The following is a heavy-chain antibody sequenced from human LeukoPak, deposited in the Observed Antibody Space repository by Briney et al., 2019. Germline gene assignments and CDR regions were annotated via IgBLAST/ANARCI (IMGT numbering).Heavy chain of an antibody. Sequence: GGSLSLSCAASGFTFSNYWMHWVRQAPGEALMWVSRIKSDGSSTTYADSVKGRFTISRDNAKNTLYLQMNSLRAEDTAVYYCSRDSLSSCGGDCYSGLDVWGQGTTVTVSS. CDR1: GFTFSNYW. V-gene: IGHV3-74*01. J-gene: IGHJ6*02. CDR2: IKSDGSST. CDR3: SRDSLSSCGGDCYSGLDV. D-gene: IGHD2-21*02.